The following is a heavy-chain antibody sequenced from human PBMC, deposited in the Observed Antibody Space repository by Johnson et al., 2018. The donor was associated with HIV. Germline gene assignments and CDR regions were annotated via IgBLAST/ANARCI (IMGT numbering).Heavy chain of an antibody. Sequence: QMLLVESGGGLVKPGGSLRLSCAASGFTFSDYYMSWIRQAPGKGLEWVSYISSSGSTIYYADSVKGRFTISRDNSKNTLYLQINSLRPEDTAVYYCAKPRSLWLEGAFDIWGQGTMVTVSS. D-gene: IGHD3-10*01. CDR3: AKPRSLWLEGAFDI. CDR1: GFTFSDYY. CDR2: ISSSGSTI. J-gene: IGHJ3*02. V-gene: IGHV3-11*04.